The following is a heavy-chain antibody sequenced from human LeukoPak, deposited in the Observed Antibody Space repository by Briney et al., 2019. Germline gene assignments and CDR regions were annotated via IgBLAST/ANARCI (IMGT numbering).Heavy chain of an antibody. Sequence: SETLSLTCTVSGGSISSYYWSWIRQPPGKGLEWIGYIYYSGSTNYNPSLKCRVTISVDTSKNQFSLKLSSVTAADTAVYYCAREYCSGGSCYHAWFDPWGQGTLVTVSS. CDR2: IYYSGST. D-gene: IGHD2-15*01. V-gene: IGHV4-59*01. CDR1: GGSISSYY. J-gene: IGHJ5*02. CDR3: AREYCSGGSCYHAWFDP.